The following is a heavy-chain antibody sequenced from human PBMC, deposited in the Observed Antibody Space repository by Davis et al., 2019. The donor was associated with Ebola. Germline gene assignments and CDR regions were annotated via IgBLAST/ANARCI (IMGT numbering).Heavy chain of an antibody. Sequence: GGSLRLSCAASGFTFSSYAMSWVRQAPGKGLEWVSAISGSGGSTYYADSVKGRFTISRDNSKNTLYLQMNSLRAEDTAVYYCAKDEELLWFGELFFDYWGQGTLVTVSS. CDR3: AKDEELLWFGELFFDY. D-gene: IGHD3-10*01. CDR1: GFTFSSYA. CDR2: ISGSGGST. V-gene: IGHV3-23*01. J-gene: IGHJ4*02.